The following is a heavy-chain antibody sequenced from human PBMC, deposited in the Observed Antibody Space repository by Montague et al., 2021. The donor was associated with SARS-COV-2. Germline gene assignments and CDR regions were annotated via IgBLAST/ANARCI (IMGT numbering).Heavy chain of an antibody. V-gene: IGHV4-4*02. D-gene: IGHD6-19*01. CDR3: ARVDSSGWFGYYYYGMDV. CDR2: IYHSGST. Sequence: SETLSLTCAVSGGSISSSNWWSWVRQPPGKGLEWIGEIYHSGSTKYNPSHRSRVTISVDKSKNQFSLKLSSVTAADTAVYYCARVDSSGWFGYYYYGMDVWGQGTTVTVSS. J-gene: IGHJ6*02. CDR1: GGSISSSNW.